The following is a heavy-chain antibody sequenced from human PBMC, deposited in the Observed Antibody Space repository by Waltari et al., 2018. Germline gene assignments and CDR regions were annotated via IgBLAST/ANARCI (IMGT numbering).Heavy chain of an antibody. J-gene: IGHJ5*02. CDR3: TRVSRSREYP. V-gene: IGHV3-49*03. CDR2: IRSKAYGGTT. Sequence: EVQLVESGGGLVQPGRSLRLSCTASGFTFGDYAMSWFRQAPGKGLEWVGFIRSKAYGGTTEYAAAVKGRFTISRDDSKSIAYLQMNSLKTEDTAVYYGTRVSRSREYPWGQGTLVTVSS. CDR1: GFTFGDYA.